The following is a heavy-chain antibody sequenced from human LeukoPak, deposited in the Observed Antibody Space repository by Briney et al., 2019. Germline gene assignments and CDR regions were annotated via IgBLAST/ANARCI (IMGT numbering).Heavy chain of an antibody. D-gene: IGHD1-14*01. CDR2: IIPIFGTA. V-gene: IGHV1-69*13. CDR3: ARGTLTAPRSAFDI. CDR1: GGTFSSYA. Sequence: SVKVSCKASGGTFSSYAISWVRQAPGQGLEWMGGIIPIFGTANYAQKFQGRVTITADESTSTAYMELSSLRSEDTAVYYCARGTLTAPRSAFDIWGQGTMVTVSS. J-gene: IGHJ3*02.